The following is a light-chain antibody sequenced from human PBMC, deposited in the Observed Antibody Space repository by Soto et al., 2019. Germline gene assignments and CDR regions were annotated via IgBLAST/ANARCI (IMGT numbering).Light chain of an antibody. CDR2: LEGSGNY. J-gene: IGLJ7*01. Sequence: QLVLTQSSSASASLGSSVKLTCTLSSGHYTYTIAWHQQQPGKAPRYLMKLEGSGNYNKGSGVPDRFSGSSSGADRYLTITYVQSEDEGDYYCETWESTTHAVFGGGPQLTVL. CDR3: ETWESTTHAV. CDR1: SGHYTYT. V-gene: IGLV4-60*03.